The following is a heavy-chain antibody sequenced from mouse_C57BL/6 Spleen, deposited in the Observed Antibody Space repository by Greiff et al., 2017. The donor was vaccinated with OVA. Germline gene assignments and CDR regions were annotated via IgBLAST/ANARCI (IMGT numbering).Heavy chain of an antibody. V-gene: IGHV1-18*01. CDR1: GYTFTDYN. CDR3: ATGGNWYFDV. Sequence: VQLKQSGPELVKPGASVKIPCKASGYTFTDYNMDWVKQSHGKSLEWIGDINPNNGGTIYNQKFKGKATLTVDKSSSTAYMELRSLTSEDTAVYYCATGGNWYFDVWGTGTTVTVSS. CDR2: INPNNGGT. J-gene: IGHJ1*03.